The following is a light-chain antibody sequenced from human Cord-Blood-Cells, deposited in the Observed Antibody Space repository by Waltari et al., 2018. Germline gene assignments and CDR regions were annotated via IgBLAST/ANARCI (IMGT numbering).Light chain of an antibody. V-gene: IGKV3-20*01. CDR3: QQYGSSPEFT. Sequence: ELVLTQSPSTLSSSPGERATFSCRASQSVSSSYLAWYQQKPGQAPRLLIYGASSRATGIPDRFSGSGSGTDFTLTISRLEPEDFAVYYCQQYGSSPEFTFGPGTKVDIK. CDR2: GAS. J-gene: IGKJ3*01. CDR1: QSVSSSY.